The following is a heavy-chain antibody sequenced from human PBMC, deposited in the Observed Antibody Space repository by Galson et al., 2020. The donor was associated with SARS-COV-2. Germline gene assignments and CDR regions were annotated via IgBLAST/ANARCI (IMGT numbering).Heavy chain of an antibody. Sequence: GGSLRLSCAASGFTFDDYAMHWVRQAPGKGLEWVSGISWNSGSIGYADSVKGRFTISRDNAKNSLYLQMNSLRAEDTALYYCASISYARSDYWGQGTLVTVSS. D-gene: IGHD3-10*01. CDR1: GFTFDDYA. CDR3: ASISYARSDY. V-gene: IGHV3-9*01. J-gene: IGHJ4*02. CDR2: ISWNSGSI.